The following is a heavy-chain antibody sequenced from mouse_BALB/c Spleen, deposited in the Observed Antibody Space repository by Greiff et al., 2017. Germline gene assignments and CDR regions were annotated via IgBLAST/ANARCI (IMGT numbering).Heavy chain of an antibody. V-gene: IGHV1S135*01. CDR2: IDPYNGGT. Sequence: VQLQQSGPELVKPGASVKVSCKASGYAFTSYNMYWVKQSHGKSLEWIGYIDPYNGGTSYNQKFKGKATLTVDKSSSTAYMHLNSLTSEDSAVYYCARSGITTVVATRDYYAMDYGGQGTSVTVSS. D-gene: IGHD1-1*01. J-gene: IGHJ4*01. CDR1: GYAFTSYN. CDR3: ARSGITTVVATRDYYAMDY.